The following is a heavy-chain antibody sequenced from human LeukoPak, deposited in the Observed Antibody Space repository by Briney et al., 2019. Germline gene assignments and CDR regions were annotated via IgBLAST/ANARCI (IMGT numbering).Heavy chain of an antibody. CDR3: ARHRVIYDYVWGTYPDY. CDR1: GGSISSSSYY. J-gene: IGHJ4*02. D-gene: IGHD3-16*01. Sequence: SGTLSLTCTVSGGSISSSSYYWGWIRQPPGKGLEWIGSIYYSGSTYYNPSLKSRVTISVETSKNQFSLKLSSVTAADTVVYYCARHRVIYDYVWGTYPDYWGQGTLVTVSS. V-gene: IGHV4-39*01. CDR2: IYYSGST.